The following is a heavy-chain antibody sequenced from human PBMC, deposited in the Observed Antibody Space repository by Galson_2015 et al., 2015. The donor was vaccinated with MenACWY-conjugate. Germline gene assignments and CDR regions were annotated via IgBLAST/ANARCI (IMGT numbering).Heavy chain of an antibody. J-gene: IGHJ2*01. CDR3: ARDKGQQLDLGYFDL. Sequence: SVKVSCKASGYTFTSYYMHWVRQAPGQGLEWMGIINPSGGSTSYAQKFQGRVTMTRDTSTSTVYMELSSLRSEDTAVYYCARDKGQQLDLGYFDLWGRGTLVTVSS. V-gene: IGHV1-46*01. CDR1: GYTFTSYY. CDR2: INPSGGST. D-gene: IGHD6-13*01.